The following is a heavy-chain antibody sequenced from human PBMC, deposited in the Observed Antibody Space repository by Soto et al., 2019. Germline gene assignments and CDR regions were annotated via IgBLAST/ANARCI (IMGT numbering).Heavy chain of an antibody. J-gene: IGHJ4*02. Sequence: SETLSLTCTVSGLTISSASYYWTWIRQHPGKGLEWVANIYYNGSTYYSPSLKSRLTLWLDTSKNQFSLRLTSVTAADTAVYYCERYRTRGRWSKLDYWGQGSRVNVSS. V-gene: IGHV4-31*03. CDR1: GLTISSASYY. CDR2: IYYNGST. CDR3: ERYRTRGRWSKLDY. D-gene: IGHD6-13*01.